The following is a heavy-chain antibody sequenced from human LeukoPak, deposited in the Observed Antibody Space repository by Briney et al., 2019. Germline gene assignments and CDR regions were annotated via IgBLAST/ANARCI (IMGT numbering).Heavy chain of an antibody. CDR3: ARPLGGSYFELDY. CDR1: GFTFSSYA. D-gene: IGHD1-26*01. CDR2: ISYDESNK. J-gene: IGHJ4*02. Sequence: GGSLRLSCAASGFTFSSYAMHWVRQAPGKGLEWVAVISYDESNKYYADSVKGRFTISRDNSKNTLYLQMNSLRAEDTAVYYCARPLGGSYFELDYWGQGTLVTVSS. V-gene: IGHV3-30-3*01.